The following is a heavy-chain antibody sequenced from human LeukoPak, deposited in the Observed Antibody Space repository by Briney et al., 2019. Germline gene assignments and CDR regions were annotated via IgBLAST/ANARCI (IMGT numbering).Heavy chain of an antibody. Sequence: GESLKISCQVFGNSFSSYWFGWVRQLPGKGLEWMGIIYPGDSDTRYSPSFQGQVTISVNISISTAYLQWSSLKVSDTAIYYCARLNYFDSSGHDDYWGQGTLVTVSS. D-gene: IGHD3-22*01. CDR2: IYPGDSDT. V-gene: IGHV5-51*01. CDR3: ARLNYFDSSGHDDY. J-gene: IGHJ4*02. CDR1: GNSFSSYW.